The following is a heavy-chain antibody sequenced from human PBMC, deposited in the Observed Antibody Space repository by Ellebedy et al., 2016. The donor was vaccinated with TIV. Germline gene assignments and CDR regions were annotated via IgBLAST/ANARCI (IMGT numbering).Heavy chain of an antibody. Sequence: SETLSLXCAVYGGSFTGDYWSWIRQSPGKGLEWIGEINHSGDTNYNPSLKSRVTVSVDTSKNQSSLKLRSVTAADTAVYYCARGPYDILTGYYVRYFDYWGQGTLVTVSS. CDR1: GGSFTGDY. CDR2: INHSGDT. J-gene: IGHJ4*02. V-gene: IGHV4-34*01. CDR3: ARGPYDILTGYYVRYFDY. D-gene: IGHD3-9*01.